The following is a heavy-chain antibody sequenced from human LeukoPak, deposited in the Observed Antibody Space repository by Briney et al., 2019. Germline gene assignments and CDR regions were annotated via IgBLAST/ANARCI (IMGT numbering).Heavy chain of an antibody. Sequence: GGSLRLSCAASGFTFSDYYMSWIRQAPGKGLEWVSYISSSSSYTNYADSVKGRFTISRDNSKNTVYLQMNSLRAEDTAVYYCAKGPYSSDYWGQGTLVTVSS. CDR3: AKGPYSSDY. V-gene: IGHV3-11*05. CDR1: GFTFSDYY. CDR2: ISSSSSYT. J-gene: IGHJ4*02. D-gene: IGHD6-13*01.